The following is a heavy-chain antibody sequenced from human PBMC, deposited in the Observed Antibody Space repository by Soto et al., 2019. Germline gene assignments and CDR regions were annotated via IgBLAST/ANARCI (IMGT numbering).Heavy chain of an antibody. Sequence: PSETLSLTCTVSGGSISSGGYYWSWIRQHPGKGLEWIGYIYYSGSTYYNPSLKSRVTISVDTSKNQFSLKLSSVTAADTAVYYRARDFTDSSGPTLGMGVWGQGTTVTVSS. V-gene: IGHV4-31*03. CDR2: IYYSGST. CDR3: ARDFTDSSGPTLGMGV. CDR1: GGSISSGGYY. D-gene: IGHD6-19*01. J-gene: IGHJ6*02.